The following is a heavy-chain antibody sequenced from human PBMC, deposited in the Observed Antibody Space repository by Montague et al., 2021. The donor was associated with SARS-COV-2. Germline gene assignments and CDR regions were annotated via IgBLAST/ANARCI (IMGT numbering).Heavy chain of an antibody. V-gene: IGHV4-59*01. Sequence: SETLSLTCTVSGGSISTYYWSWIRQSPGKGLEWIGYIYCSGNPNXNPSLTSRLSMSVDTSKNQFSLELSSVTAADTAVFFCARGKGRSPDAFDIWGQGITVTVSS. CDR2: IYCSGNP. CDR3: ARGKGRSPDAFDI. D-gene: IGHD2-15*01. J-gene: IGHJ3*02. CDR1: GGSISTYY.